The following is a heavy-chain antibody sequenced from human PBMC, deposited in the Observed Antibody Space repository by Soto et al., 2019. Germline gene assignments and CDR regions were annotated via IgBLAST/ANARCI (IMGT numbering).Heavy chain of an antibody. J-gene: IGHJ6*02. Sequence: SETLSLTCAVYGGSFSGYYWSWIRQPPGKGLEWIGEINHSGSTNYNPSLKSRITIYPDTSKNQFSLQLNSVTPEDTAVYYCARDYYYGMDIWGHGTTVTVSS. CDR1: GGSFSGYY. V-gene: IGHV4-34*01. CDR3: ARDYYYGMDI. CDR2: INHSGST.